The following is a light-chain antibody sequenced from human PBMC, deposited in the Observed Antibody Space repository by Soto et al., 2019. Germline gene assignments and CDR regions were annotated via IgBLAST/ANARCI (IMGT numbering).Light chain of an antibody. J-gene: IGLJ1*01. CDR1: SSNIGAGYD. CDR2: GNS. V-gene: IGLV1-40*01. CDR3: QSYDSSLSGYV. Sequence: QSVLTQPASVSGAPGQRVTISCTGSSSNIGAGYDVHWYQQFPGTAPKLLIYGNSNRPSGVPDRFSGSKSGTSVSLAITGLQAEDEADYYCQSYDSSLSGYVFGTGTKVTVL.